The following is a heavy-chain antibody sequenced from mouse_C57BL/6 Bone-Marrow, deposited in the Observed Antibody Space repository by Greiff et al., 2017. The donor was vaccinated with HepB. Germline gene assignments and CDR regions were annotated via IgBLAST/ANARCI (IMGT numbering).Heavy chain of an antibody. Sequence: GQGVESGGGLVKPGGSLKLSCAASGFTFSSYAMSWVRQTPEKRLEWVATISDGGSYTYYPDNVKGRFTISRDNAKNNLYLQMSHLKSEDTAMYYCARDKGYGSSFDYWGQGTTLTVSS. CDR1: GFTFSSYA. CDR3: ARDKGYGSSFDY. CDR2: ISDGGSYT. D-gene: IGHD1-1*01. V-gene: IGHV5-4*01. J-gene: IGHJ2*01.